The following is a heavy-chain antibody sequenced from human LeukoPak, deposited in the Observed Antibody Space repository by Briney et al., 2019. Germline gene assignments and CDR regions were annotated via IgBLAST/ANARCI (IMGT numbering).Heavy chain of an antibody. CDR1: GFTFSSYE. J-gene: IGHJ4*02. CDR2: ISSSGRMI. CDR3: ARVDSYGPTFDY. V-gene: IGHV3-48*03. Sequence: SGGSLRLSCAASGFTFSSYEMNWVRQAPGEGLEWVSYISSSGRMIHYADSVKGRFTISRDNAKNTLYLQMNSLRADDTAVYYCARVDSYGPTFDYWGQGTLVTASS. D-gene: IGHD5-18*01.